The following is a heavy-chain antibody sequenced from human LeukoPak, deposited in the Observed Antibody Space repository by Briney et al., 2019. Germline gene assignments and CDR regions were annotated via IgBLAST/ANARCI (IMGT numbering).Heavy chain of an antibody. V-gene: IGHV1-8*01. D-gene: IGHD1-14*01. CDR3: ATYVGSSGRGVDP. Sequence: ASVKVSCKASGYTFSSSDINWVRQATGQGLEWMGWMNPNSGNTGYAPKFQGRVTMTRDTSISTAYMELTSLTSEDTAVYLCATYVGSSGRGVDPWGQGTLVTVSS. CDR1: GYTFSSSD. J-gene: IGHJ5*02. CDR2: MNPNSGNT.